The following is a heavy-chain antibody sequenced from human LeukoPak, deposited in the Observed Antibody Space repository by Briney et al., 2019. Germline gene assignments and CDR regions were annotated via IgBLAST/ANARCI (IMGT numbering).Heavy chain of an antibody. D-gene: IGHD3-10*01. Sequence: ASVKVSCKASGYTFTSYAMHWVRQAPGQRLEWMGWINAGNGNTKYSQKFQGRVTITRDTSASTAYMELSSLRSEDTAAYYCARGYYYGSGSYLGFDYWGQGALVTVSS. CDR3: ARGYYYGSGSYLGFDY. V-gene: IGHV1-3*01. J-gene: IGHJ4*02. CDR1: GYTFTSYA. CDR2: INAGNGNT.